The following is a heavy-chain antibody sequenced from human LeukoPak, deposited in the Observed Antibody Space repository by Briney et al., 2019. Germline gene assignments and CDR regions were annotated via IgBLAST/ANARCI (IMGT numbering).Heavy chain of an antibody. V-gene: IGHV3-23*01. D-gene: IGHD2-15*01. CDR3: VREAGYCAPVCVKTNWFDP. J-gene: IGHJ5*02. CDR1: GFPFSSHA. Sequence: GGSLTLSCAASGFPFSSHAMSWVRQPPGKGLEWVAAISNGKTYYADSVRGRFAISRDDSTNTVYLHMNSLRDEDTALYHCVREAGYCAPVCVKTNWFDPWGQGTLVTVSS. CDR2: ISNGKT.